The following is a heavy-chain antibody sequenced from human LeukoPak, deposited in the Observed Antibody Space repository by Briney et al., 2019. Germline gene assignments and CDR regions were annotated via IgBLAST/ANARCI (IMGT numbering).Heavy chain of an antibody. J-gene: IGHJ4*02. CDR3: ATYTPYEYGDYAPFGY. CDR2: FDPEDGET. V-gene: IGHV1-24*01. D-gene: IGHD4-17*01. Sequence: ASVKVSCKVSGYTLTELSMHWVRQAPGKGLEWMGGFDPEDGETIYAQKFQGRVTMTEDTSTDTAYMELSSLRSEDTAVYYCATYTPYEYGDYAPFGYWGQGTLVTVSS. CDR1: GYTLTELS.